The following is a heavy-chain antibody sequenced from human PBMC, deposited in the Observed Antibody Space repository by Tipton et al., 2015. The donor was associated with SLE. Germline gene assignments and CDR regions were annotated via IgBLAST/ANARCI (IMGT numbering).Heavy chain of an antibody. D-gene: IGHD4-17*01. CDR1: GFTFSSYG. J-gene: IGHJ4*02. CDR3: ARAGMTTPNSPVDS. Sequence: SLRLSCAASGFTFSSYGMHWVRQAPGKGLEWVAVIWYDGSNKYYADSAKGRFIISRDNPKNTLYLQMNSLRNEDTALYYCARAGMTTPNSPVDSWGQGTLVTVSS. V-gene: IGHV3-33*01. CDR2: IWYDGSNK.